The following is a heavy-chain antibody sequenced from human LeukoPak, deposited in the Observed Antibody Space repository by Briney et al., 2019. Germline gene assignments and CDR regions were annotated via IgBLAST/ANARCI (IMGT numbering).Heavy chain of an antibody. V-gene: IGHV1-18*01. D-gene: IGHD2-2*01. J-gene: IGHJ6*03. CDR1: GYTFTSYG. CDR2: ISAYNGNT. CDR3: ARVYGGYQYYYYYMDV. Sequence: ASVKVSCKASGYTFTSYGISWVRQAPGQGLDWMGWISAYNGNTNYAQKLQGRVTMTTDTSTSTAYMELRSLRSDDTAVYYCARVYGGYQYYYYYMDVWGKGTSVTVSS.